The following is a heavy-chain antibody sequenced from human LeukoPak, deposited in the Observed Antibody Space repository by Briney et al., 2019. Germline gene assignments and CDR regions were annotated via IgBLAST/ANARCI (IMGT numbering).Heavy chain of an antibody. CDR1: GFTFSSYW. J-gene: IGHJ4*02. CDR3: ARNRITLVRGATYDY. CDR2: INTDGSST. Sequence: GGSLRLSCAASGFTFSSYWMHWVRQAPGKGLVWVSRINTDGSSTSYADSVKGRFTISRDNAKNTLYLQMNSLRAEDTAVYYCARNRITLVRGATYDYWGQGTLVTVSS. D-gene: IGHD3-10*01. V-gene: IGHV3-74*01.